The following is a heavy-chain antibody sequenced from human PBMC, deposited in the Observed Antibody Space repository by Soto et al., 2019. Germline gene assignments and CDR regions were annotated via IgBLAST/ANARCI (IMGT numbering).Heavy chain of an antibody. CDR2: MNPNSGNT. CDR1: GYTFTSYD. D-gene: IGHD2-8*01. Sequence: EASVKVSCKASGYTFTSYDINWVRQATGQGLEWMGRMNPNSGNTGYVQKFQGRVIMTRNTSISTAYMELSSLRSEDTAVYYCARSGCCTNGVPYYYGMDVWGQGTTVTVSS. CDR3: ARSGCCTNGVPYYYGMDV. V-gene: IGHV1-8*01. J-gene: IGHJ6*02.